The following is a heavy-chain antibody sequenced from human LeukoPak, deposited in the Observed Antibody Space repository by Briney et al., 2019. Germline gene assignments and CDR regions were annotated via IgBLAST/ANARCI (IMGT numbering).Heavy chain of an antibody. CDR3: ARGGGFSYYYDSSGSAAFGY. J-gene: IGHJ4*02. D-gene: IGHD3-22*01. V-gene: IGHV1-46*01. Sequence: ASVKVSCKASGYTFTSYYMHWVRQAPGQGLEWMGIINPSDGSTSYAQKFQGRVTMTRDTSTSTVYMELSSLRSEDTAVYYCARGGGFSYYYDSSGSAAFGYWGQGTLVTVSS. CDR2: INPSDGST. CDR1: GYTFTSYY.